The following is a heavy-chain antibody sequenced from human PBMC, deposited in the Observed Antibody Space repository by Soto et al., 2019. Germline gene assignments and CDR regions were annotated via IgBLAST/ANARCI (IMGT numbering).Heavy chain of an antibody. J-gene: IGHJ5*02. CDR3: ASGLRNYYGSGSYYGTRWFDP. Sequence: PSETLSLTCAVYGGSFSGYNWTWIRPPPGKGLEWIGEINHSGSTNYNPSLKSRVTISEDTPKNQCSLKLSSVTAADTAVYYGASGLRNYYGSGSYYGTRWFDPWGQGTLVTVSS. D-gene: IGHD3-10*01. CDR2: INHSGST. CDR1: GGSFSGYN. V-gene: IGHV4-34*01.